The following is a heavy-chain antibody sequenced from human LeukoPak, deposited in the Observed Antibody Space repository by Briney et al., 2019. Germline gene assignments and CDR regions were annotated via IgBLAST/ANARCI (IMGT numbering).Heavy chain of an antibody. V-gene: IGHV3-30*03. D-gene: IGHD2-8*02. CDR3: ATYRRVLLPFES. CDR1: GFTFTRYW. J-gene: IGHJ4*02. CDR2: ISYDGSNK. Sequence: GGSLRLSCAASGFTFTRYWMTWVRQAPGKGLEWVAVISYDGSNKYYADSVKGRFTISRDNSKSTLSLQMNSLRAEDTAIYYCATYRRVLLPFESWGQGTLVTVSS.